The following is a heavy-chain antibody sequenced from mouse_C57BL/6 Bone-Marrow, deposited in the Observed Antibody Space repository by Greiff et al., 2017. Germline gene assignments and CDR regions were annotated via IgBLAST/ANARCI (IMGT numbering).Heavy chain of an antibody. CDR2: IYPSDSET. J-gene: IGHJ2*01. Sequence: VQLQQPGAELVRPGSSVKLSCKASGYTFTSYWMDWVKQRPGQGLEWIGNIYPSDSETYYNQKFKDKATLTVDKSSSTAYMQLSSLPSEDSAVYYFAVYYESSGAYWGQGTTLTVSA. CDR3: AVYYESSGAY. D-gene: IGHD1-1*01. CDR1: GYTFTSYW. V-gene: IGHV1-61*01.